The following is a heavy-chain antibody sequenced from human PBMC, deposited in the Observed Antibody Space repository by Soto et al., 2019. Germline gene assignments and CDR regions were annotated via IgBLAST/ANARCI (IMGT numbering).Heavy chain of an antibody. V-gene: IGHV4-39*01. CDR1: GGSISSSSYY. D-gene: IGHD4-17*01. CDR2: IYYSGRT. Sequence: QLQLQESGPGLVKPSETLSLTCTVSGGSISSSSYYWGWIRQPPGKGLEWIGGIYYSGRTFYNPLLKSRVTISVDTSKNQYSLKLSSVTAADTAVYYCASLYGDYVSYWGQGTLFTVSS. CDR3: ASLYGDYVSY. J-gene: IGHJ4*02.